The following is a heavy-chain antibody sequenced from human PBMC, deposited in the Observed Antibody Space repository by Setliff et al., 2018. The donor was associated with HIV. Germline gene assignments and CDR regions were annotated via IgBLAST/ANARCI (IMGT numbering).Heavy chain of an antibody. CDR3: ARDPPGSGFHLDY. CDR1: GFTFSPYA. J-gene: IGHJ4*02. V-gene: IGHV3-33*01. Sequence: PGGSLRLSCATSGFTFSPYAIHWVRQAPGMGLEWVAMIWADEITKFYADSVEGRFTISRDNSKNTMYLQMNTLRVEDTAVYYCARDPPGSGFHLDYWGQGTPVTVSS. D-gene: IGHD5-12*01. CDR2: IWADEITK.